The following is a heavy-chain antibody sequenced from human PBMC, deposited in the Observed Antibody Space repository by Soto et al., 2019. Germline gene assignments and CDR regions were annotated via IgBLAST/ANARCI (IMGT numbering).Heavy chain of an antibody. J-gene: IGHJ6*02. CDR1: GYTFTSYY. CDR3: AREPPGIAAAGIYYGMDV. CDR2: INPSGGST. V-gene: IGHV1-46*01. Sequence: GASVKVSCKASGYTFTSYYMHWVRQAPGQELEWIGIINPSGGSTSYAQKFQGRVTMTRDTSTSTVYMELSSLRSEDTAVYYCAREPPGIAAAGIYYGMDVWGQGTTVTVSS. D-gene: IGHD6-13*01.